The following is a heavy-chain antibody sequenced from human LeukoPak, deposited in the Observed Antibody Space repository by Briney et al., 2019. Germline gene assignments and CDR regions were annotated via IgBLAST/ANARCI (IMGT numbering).Heavy chain of an antibody. Sequence: PSETLSLTCTVSGDSIRTSTYCWGWIRQPPGKGLEWIGSIHHSGSTYYSPSLKSRVTISADTSKNQFSLKVSSVTAADTAVYYCATDISSGWLISIAYWGQGTLVTVSS. J-gene: IGHJ4*02. D-gene: IGHD6-19*01. CDR1: GDSIRTSTYC. V-gene: IGHV4-39*07. CDR2: IHHSGST. CDR3: ATDISSGWLISIAY.